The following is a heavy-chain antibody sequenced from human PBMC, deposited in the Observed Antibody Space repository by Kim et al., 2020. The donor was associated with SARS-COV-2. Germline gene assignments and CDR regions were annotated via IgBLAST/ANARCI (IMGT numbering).Heavy chain of an antibody. CDR2: EGSEK. Sequence: EGSEKDYVDSVRGRFTISRDNAKNSLYLQMKSLRAEDTAMYYCVRWSRDYWGQGTLVTVSS. D-gene: IGHD3-3*01. CDR3: VRWSRDY. J-gene: IGHJ4*02. V-gene: IGHV3-7*01.